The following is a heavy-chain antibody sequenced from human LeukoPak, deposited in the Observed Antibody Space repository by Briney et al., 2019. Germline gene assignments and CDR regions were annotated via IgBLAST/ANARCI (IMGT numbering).Heavy chain of an antibody. Sequence: PGGSLRLSCAASGFNIERYTMNWVRQAPGKGLEWVSAISGNGDTTYYADSVKGRFTISRDNSRNTMYLQMNNLSVEDTAMYFCANPPSFYTSSGSYYDFDYWGQGTLVTVSS. J-gene: IGHJ4*02. CDR2: ISGNGDTT. CDR3: ANPPSFYTSSGSYYDFDY. CDR1: GFNIERYT. V-gene: IGHV3-23*01. D-gene: IGHD3-22*01.